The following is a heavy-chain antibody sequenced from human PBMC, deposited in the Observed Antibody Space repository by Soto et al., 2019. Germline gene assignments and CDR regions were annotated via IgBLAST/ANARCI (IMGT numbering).Heavy chain of an antibody. D-gene: IGHD6-19*01. CDR1: GYTFTSYG. CDR3: AREGSAPYYYYGMDV. J-gene: IGHJ6*02. Sequence: QVQLEQSGAEVKKPGDSMKVSCKAYGYTFTSYGISWVRQAPGQGLEWMGWINGYNGNTDYPQKVQGRVTMTTDTSTCTAYMELRSLRSDDTAVYYCAREGSAPYYYYGMDVWGQGTTVTVSS. CDR2: INGYNGNT. V-gene: IGHV1-18*01.